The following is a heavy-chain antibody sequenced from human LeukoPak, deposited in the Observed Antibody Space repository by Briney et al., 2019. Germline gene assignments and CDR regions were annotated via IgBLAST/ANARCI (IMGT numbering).Heavy chain of an antibody. Sequence: GGSLRLSCAATGFSFRSYWMNWVRQAPGKGLEWLAIIKQDGSEKHYKGSVEGRFTISRDNAKNSLHLQMNSLRAEDTAVYYCAGGSGYLITSWGQGTQVTVSS. CDR1: GFSFRSYW. V-gene: IGHV3-7*01. CDR2: IKQDGSEK. D-gene: IGHD3-9*01. CDR3: AGGSGYLITS. J-gene: IGHJ5*02.